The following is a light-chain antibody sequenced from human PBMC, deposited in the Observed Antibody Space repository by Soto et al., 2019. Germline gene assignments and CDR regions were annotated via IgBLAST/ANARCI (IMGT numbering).Light chain of an antibody. Sequence: DIQMPQSPSTLSASVGDRVTITCRASQSITNRLAWYQQKPGKAPKVLIYDASNLEYGVPSRFSGSGFGTEFILTISSLQPDDFATYWCQHYGGMWTFGQGTKVDIK. CDR2: DAS. J-gene: IGKJ1*01. V-gene: IGKV1-5*01. CDR1: QSITNR. CDR3: QHYGGMWT.